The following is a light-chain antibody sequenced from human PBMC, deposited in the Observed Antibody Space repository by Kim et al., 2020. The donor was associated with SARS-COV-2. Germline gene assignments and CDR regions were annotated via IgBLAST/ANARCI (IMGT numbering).Light chain of an antibody. J-gene: IGKJ4*01. V-gene: IGKV3D-20*01. CDR1: QSVSSNY. Sequence: LSPGERAPLYCGDSQSVSSNYLAWYQQKPGLAPRLLIYDASSRATGIPDRFSGRGSGTDFTLTISRLEPEDFAVYYCQHYGSLPLTFGGGTKLEI. CDR3: QHYGSLPLT. CDR2: DAS.